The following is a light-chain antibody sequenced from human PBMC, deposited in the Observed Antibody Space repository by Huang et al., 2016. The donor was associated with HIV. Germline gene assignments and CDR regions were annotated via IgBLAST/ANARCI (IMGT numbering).Light chain of an antibody. V-gene: IGKV3-15*01. Sequence: EIVMTQSPGTLSLSPGERATRSCRPSQSVSSNLAWYQHKPGQAPLLLIYGASTRATGVPARFSGSGSGTEFTLTISSLQSDDFVVYYCQQYQDWPRTFGQGTKVEIK. CDR2: GAS. J-gene: IGKJ1*01. CDR1: QSVSSN. CDR3: QQYQDWPRT.